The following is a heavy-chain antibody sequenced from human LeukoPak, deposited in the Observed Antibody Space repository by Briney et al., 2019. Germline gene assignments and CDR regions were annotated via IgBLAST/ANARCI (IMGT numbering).Heavy chain of an antibody. CDR1: GYTFTGYY. V-gene: IGHV1-2*02. Sequence: EASVKVSCKASGYTFTGYYMHWVRQAPGQGLEWMGWINPNSGGTNYAQKFQGRVTMTRDTSISTAYMELRSLRSDDTAVYYCARAPPQGMTTVTIDYWGQGTLVTVSS. CDR2: INPNSGGT. J-gene: IGHJ4*02. D-gene: IGHD4-17*01. CDR3: ARAPPQGMTTVTIDY.